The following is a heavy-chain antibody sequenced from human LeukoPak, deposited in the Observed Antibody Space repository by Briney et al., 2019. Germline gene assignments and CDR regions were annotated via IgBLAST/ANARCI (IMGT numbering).Heavy chain of an antibody. Sequence: GGSLRLSCAASGFTFSSYGMSWVRQAPGKGLEWVSVITDSGSGGRTFYADSVKGRFTISRDNSKNTLYLQMNSLRADDTAVYYCASQERQIQQWQFDYWGQGTLVTVSS. D-gene: IGHD5-18*01. J-gene: IGHJ4*02. CDR2: ITDSGSGGRT. V-gene: IGHV3-23*01. CDR1: GFTFSSYG. CDR3: ASQERQIQQWQFDY.